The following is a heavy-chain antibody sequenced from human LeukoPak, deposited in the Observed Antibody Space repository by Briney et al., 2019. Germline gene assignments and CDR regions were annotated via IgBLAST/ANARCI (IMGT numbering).Heavy chain of an antibody. CDR3: ARGWVATDWFDP. CDR2: INPSGGST. J-gene: IGHJ5*02. V-gene: IGHV1-46*01. D-gene: IGHD2-15*01. CDR1: GYTFTVYY. Sequence: ASVKVSFKASGYTFTVYYMHWVRQAPGQGLEWMGIINPSGGSTSYAQKFQGRVTMTRDTSTSTVYMELSSLRSEDTAVYYCARGWVATDWFDPWGQGTLVTVSS.